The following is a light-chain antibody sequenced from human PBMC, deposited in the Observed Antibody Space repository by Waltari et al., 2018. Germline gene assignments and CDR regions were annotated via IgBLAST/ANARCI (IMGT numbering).Light chain of an antibody. J-gene: IGLJ1*01. CDR1: SSDVGGYHY. Sequence: QSALTQPRSVSGSPGQSVTIPCTGTSSDVGGYHYVSWYQQHPGKAPKLMIYDVSKRPSGVPDRFSGSKSGNTASLTISGLQAEDEADYYCCSYAGSYSPLYVFGTGTKVTVL. V-gene: IGLV2-11*01. CDR3: CSYAGSYSPLYV. CDR2: DVS.